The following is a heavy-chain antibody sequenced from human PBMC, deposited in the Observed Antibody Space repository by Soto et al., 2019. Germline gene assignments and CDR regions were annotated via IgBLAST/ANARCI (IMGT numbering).Heavy chain of an antibody. CDR3: ARETRYYDSSGHLDY. V-gene: IGHV1-2*04. D-gene: IGHD3-22*01. J-gene: IGHJ4*02. CDR2: INPNSGGT. CDR1: GYTFTGYY. Sequence: GASVKVSCKASGYTFTGYYMHWVRQAPGQGLEWMGWINPNSGGTNYAQKFQGWVTMTRDTSISTAYMELSRLRSDDTAVYYCARETRYYDSSGHLDYWGQGTLVTVSS.